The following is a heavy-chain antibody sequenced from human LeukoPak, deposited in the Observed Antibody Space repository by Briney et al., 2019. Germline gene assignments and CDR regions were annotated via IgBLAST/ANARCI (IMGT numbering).Heavy chain of an antibody. D-gene: IGHD3-9*01. V-gene: IGHV1-69*01. J-gene: IGHJ3*02. CDR1: GGTFSSYA. CDR3: ARESRGLRYFDWLSGENAFDI. CDR2: IIPIFGTA. Sequence: SVKVSCKASGGTFSSYAISWVRQAPGQGREWMGGIIPIFGTANYAQKFQGRGTITGDEFTSTAYIEVSSLRSEDTAVYYCARESRGLRYFDWLSGENAFDIWGQGTMVTVSS.